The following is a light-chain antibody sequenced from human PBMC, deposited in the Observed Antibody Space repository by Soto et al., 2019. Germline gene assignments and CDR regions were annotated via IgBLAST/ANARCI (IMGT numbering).Light chain of an antibody. CDR2: EVS. CDR3: SSYAGSVV. Sequence: QSVLTQPPSASVSPGQSVTISCTGTSSDVGGYKYVSWYQQHPGKAPKLMIYEVSKRPSGVPDRFSGSKSGNTASLTVAGLQAENEADYYGSSYAGSVVFGSGTKVTVL. CDR1: SSDVGGYKY. J-gene: IGLJ1*01. V-gene: IGLV2-8*01.